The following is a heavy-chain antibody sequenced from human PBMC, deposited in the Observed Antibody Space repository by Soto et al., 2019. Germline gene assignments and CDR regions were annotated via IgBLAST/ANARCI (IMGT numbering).Heavy chain of an antibody. J-gene: IGHJ4*02. D-gene: IGHD6-13*01. Sequence: TPAKPTSKASRYSFSTYALHSLRQAHGKGLEWMGWISAYNGNTNYAQKLQGRVTMTTDTSTSTAYMELRSLRSDDTAVYYCARDRIAAAGLYFDYCGEGILLTGSS. CDR3: ARDRIAAAGLYFDY. CDR1: RYSFSTYA. V-gene: IGHV1-18*01. CDR2: ISAYNGNT.